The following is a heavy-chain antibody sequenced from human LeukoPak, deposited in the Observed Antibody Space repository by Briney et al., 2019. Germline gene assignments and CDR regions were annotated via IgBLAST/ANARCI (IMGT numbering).Heavy chain of an antibody. CDR2: FDPEDGET. D-gene: IGHD2-2*01. V-gene: IGHV1-24*01. CDR1: GYTFTGYY. CDR3: ATGLEYCSSTSCPNGAFDI. J-gene: IGHJ3*02. Sequence: GASVKVSCKASGYTFTGYYMHWVRQAPGQGLEWMGGFDPEDGETIYAQKFQGRVTMTEDTSTDTAYMELSSLRSEDTAVYYCATGLEYCSSTSCPNGAFDIWGQGTMVTVSS.